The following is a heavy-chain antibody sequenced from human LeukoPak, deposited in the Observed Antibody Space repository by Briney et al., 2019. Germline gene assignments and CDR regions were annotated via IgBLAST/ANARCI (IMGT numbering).Heavy chain of an antibody. CDR2: ISAYNGNT. V-gene: IGHV1-18*01. D-gene: IGHD3-3*01. Sequence: ASVKVSCKASGGTFSSYAISWVRQAPGQGLEWMGWISAYNGNTNYAQKLQGRVTMTTDTSTSTAYMELRSLRSDDTAVYYCATITIFGVVNQRAPLDHWGQGTLVTVSS. CDR1: GGTFSSYA. CDR3: ATITIFGVVNQRAPLDH. J-gene: IGHJ4*02.